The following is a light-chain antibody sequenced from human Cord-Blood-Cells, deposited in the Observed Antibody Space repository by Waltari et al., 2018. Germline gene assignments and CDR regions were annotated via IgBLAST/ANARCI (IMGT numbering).Light chain of an antibody. CDR1: RSDVARYNL. CDR2: EGS. CDR3: CSYAGSSTYVV. J-gene: IGLJ2*01. Sequence: QSALTQPASVSGSPGQSITISCTGPRSDVARYNLVPWYQQHPGKAPKLMIYEGSKRPSGVSNRFSGSKSGNTASLTISGLQAEDEADYYCCSYAGSSTYVVFGGGTKLTVL. V-gene: IGLV2-23*01.